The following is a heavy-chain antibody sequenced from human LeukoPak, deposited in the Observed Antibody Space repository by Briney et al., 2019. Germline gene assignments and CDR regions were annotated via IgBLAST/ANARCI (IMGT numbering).Heavy chain of an antibody. CDR2: INPSGGTT. CDR1: GYTFTSYY. V-gene: IGHV1-46*01. D-gene: IGHD5-12*01. Sequence: ASVRVSCKASGYTFTSYYMHWVRQAPGQGLEWMGIINPSGGTTRHAQRFQGRVTMTRDTSTSTVYMELSSLRSEDTAVYYCARTRGYSDYELDYWGQGTLVTVSS. J-gene: IGHJ4*02. CDR3: ARTRGYSDYELDY.